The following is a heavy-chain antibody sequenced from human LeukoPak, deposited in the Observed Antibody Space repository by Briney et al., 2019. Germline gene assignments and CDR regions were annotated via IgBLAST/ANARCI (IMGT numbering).Heavy chain of an antibody. V-gene: IGHV4-59*01. CDR3: ARVTGYVIEDYFDY. CDR2: INYSGST. CDR1: GGSISSYY. Sequence: SETLSLTCTVSGGSISSYYWSWIRQPPGKGLEWIGYINYSGSTNYNPSLKSRVTISVDTSKNQFSLKLRSVTAADTAVYYCARVTGYVIEDYFDYWGQGTLVTVSS. D-gene: IGHD3-22*01. J-gene: IGHJ4*02.